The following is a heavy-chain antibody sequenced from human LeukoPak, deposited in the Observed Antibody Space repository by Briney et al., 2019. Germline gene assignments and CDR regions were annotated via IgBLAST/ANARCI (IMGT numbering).Heavy chain of an antibody. D-gene: IGHD5-18*01. CDR1: GFTFINYG. CDR2: IWYDGSNK. Sequence: PGRSLRLSCAASGFTFINYGMHWVRQAPGKGLEWVAVIWYDGSNKYYADSVKGRFTISRDNSKNTLYLQMNSLRAEDTAVYYCASSPSAMVYYFDYWGQGTLVTVSS. J-gene: IGHJ4*02. CDR3: ASSPSAMVYYFDY. V-gene: IGHV3-33*08.